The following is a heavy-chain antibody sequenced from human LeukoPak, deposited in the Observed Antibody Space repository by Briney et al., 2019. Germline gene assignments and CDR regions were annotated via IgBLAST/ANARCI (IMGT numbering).Heavy chain of an antibody. CDR2: IYYSGST. CDR1: GGSISSSSYY. Sequence: SETLSLTCTVSGGSISSSSYYWGWIRQPPGKGLEWIGSIYYSGSTYYNPSLKSRVTISVDTSKNQFSLKLSSVTAADTAVYYCARGGFIAVAGIRYYFDYWGQGTLVTVSS. V-gene: IGHV4-39*01. J-gene: IGHJ4*02. CDR3: ARGGFIAVAGIRYYFDY. D-gene: IGHD6-19*01.